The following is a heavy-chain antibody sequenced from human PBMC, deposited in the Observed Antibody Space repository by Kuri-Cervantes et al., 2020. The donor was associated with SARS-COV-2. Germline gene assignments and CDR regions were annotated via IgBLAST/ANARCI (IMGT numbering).Heavy chain of an antibody. V-gene: IGHV1-69*04. CDR1: GGTFSSYA. D-gene: IGHD6-6*01. J-gene: IGHJ6*03. CDR2: MIPILGTA. Sequence: SVKVSCKPSGGTFSSYAISWVRQAPGQGLEWMGRMIPILGTANYAQKFQGRVTIPADKSTSTASMALSSLRSEDTAVYYCARDSSSPQLYYYYYYMDVWGKGTTVTVSS. CDR3: ARDSSSPQLYYYYYYMDV.